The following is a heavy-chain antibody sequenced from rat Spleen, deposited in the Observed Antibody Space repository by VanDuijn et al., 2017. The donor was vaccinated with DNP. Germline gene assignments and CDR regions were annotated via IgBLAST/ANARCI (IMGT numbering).Heavy chain of an antibody. Sequence: EVQLVESGGGLVQPGRSLKLSCAASGFTFSNHGMAWVRQAPTKGLEWVASISSGGDITDYRDSVKGRFTISRDDAKNTQYLQMDSLRSEDTATYYCVRWNSGHFDYWGQGVMVPVSS. CDR1: GFTFSNHG. CDR2: ISSGGDIT. V-gene: IGHV5S13*01. CDR3: VRWNSGHFDY. J-gene: IGHJ2*01. D-gene: IGHD4-3*01.